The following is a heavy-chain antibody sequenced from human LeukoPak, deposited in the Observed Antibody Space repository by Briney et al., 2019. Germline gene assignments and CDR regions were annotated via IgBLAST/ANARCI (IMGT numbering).Heavy chain of an antibody. CDR3: ARRANYDYVWGSYRYEWFDP. J-gene: IGHJ5*02. V-gene: IGHV4-34*01. CDR2: INHSGST. CDR1: GFTFSSYA. Sequence: PGGSLRLSCAASGFTFSSYAMSWVRQPPGKGLEWIGEINHSGSTNYNPSLKSRVTISVDTSKNQFSLKLSSLTAADTAVYYCARRANYDYVWGSYRYEWFDPWGQGTLVTVSS. D-gene: IGHD3-16*02.